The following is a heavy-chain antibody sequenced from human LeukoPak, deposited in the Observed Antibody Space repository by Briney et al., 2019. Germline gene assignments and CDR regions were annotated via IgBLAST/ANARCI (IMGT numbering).Heavy chain of an antibody. J-gene: IGHJ4*02. CDR2: ISAYNSNT. V-gene: IGHV1-18*01. CDR1: GYTFTNYG. D-gene: IGHD3-10*01. CDR3: AREELSGSYPY. Sequence: GASVKVSCKASGYTFTNYGISWVRQAPGQGLEWMGWISAYNSNTNYAQKLQGRVTMTTDTSTSTAYMELRSLRSDDTAVYYCAREELSGSYPYWGQGTLVTVAS.